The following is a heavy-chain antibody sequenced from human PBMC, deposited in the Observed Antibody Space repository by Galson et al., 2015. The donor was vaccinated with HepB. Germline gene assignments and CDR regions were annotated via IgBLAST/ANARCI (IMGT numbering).Heavy chain of an antibody. CDR3: VRDWEIRSRYFDY. V-gene: IGHV3-11*01. Sequence: SLRLSCAASGFNFNDYYMSWIRQVPGKGLEWVSYISSSGNTIHYADSVKGRFTISRGNAKNSLFLQMNSLGDEDTAVYFCVRDWEIRSRYFDYWGQGTLVTVSS. CDR2: ISSSGNTI. J-gene: IGHJ4*02. D-gene: IGHD2-2*01. CDR1: GFNFNDYY.